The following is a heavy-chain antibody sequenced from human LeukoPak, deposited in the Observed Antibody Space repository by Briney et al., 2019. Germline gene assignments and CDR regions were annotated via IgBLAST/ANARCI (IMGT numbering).Heavy chain of an antibody. CDR3: ARERITMIVVADAFDI. Sequence: GGSLRLSCAASGFTLSTHWMSWVRQAPGKGLEGVANIKQDGSEKYYVDSVKGRFTISRANAKNSLYLHMTSLRAEDTAVYYCARERITMIVVADAFDIWGQGTMVTVSS. CDR2: IKQDGSEK. V-gene: IGHV3-7*01. CDR1: GFTLSTHW. D-gene: IGHD3-22*01. J-gene: IGHJ3*02.